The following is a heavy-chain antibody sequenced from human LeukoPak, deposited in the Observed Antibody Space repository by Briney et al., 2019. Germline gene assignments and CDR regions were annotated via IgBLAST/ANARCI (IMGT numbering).Heavy chain of an antibody. Sequence: GGSLRLSCAASGFTFRSYSMNWVRQAPGKGLEWVSSISSSSSYIYYADSVKGRFTISRDNAKNSLYLQMNSLRAEDTAVYYCARARHDPNAFDIWGQGTMVTVSS. V-gene: IGHV3-21*01. CDR2: ISSSSSYI. J-gene: IGHJ3*02. CDR1: GFTFRSYS. CDR3: ARARHDPNAFDI.